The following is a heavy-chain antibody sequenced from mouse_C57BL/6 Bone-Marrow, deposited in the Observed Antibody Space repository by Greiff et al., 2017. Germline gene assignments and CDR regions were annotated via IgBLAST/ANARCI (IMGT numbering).Heavy chain of an antibody. D-gene: IGHD1-2*01. V-gene: IGHV1-55*01. CDR3: TRRYLRLWFAY. CDR1: GYTFTSYW. Sequence: QVQLQQPGAELVKPGASVKMSCKASGYTFTSYWITWVKQRPGQGLEWIGDIYPGSGSTNYNEKFKSKATLTVDKSSSTAYMQLSSLTSEDSAVYYCTRRYLRLWFAYCGQGTLVTVSA. J-gene: IGHJ3*01. CDR2: IYPGSGST.